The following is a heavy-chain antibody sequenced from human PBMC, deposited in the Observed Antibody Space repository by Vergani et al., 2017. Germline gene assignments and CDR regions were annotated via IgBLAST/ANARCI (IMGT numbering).Heavy chain of an antibody. CDR2: ISAYNGNT. J-gene: IGHJ4*02. Sequence: QVQLVQSGAEVKKPGASVKVSCKASGYTFTSYGISWVRQAPGQGLEWMGWISAYNGNTNYAQKLQGRVTMTTDTSTSTAYMELRSLRSDDTAVYYCAGDSALRDIVVVPAAIPHFDYWGQGTLVTVSS. V-gene: IGHV1-18*04. D-gene: IGHD2-2*01. CDR1: GYTFTSYG. CDR3: AGDSALRDIVVVPAAIPHFDY.